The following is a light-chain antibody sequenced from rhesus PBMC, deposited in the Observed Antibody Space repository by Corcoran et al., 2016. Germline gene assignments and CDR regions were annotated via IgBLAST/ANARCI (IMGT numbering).Light chain of an antibody. CDR1: QDISSY. J-gene: IGKJ1*01. CDR2: DAS. V-gene: IGKV1-28*03. Sequence: DIQMTQSPSSLSASVGDTVTITCRASQDISSYLNWFQQKPGTAPTLLIYDASSLQSGVPSRFSGSGSGTDFTLTISSLQPEDFATYFCLHHNNYPWTFGQGTKVEIK. CDR3: LHHNNYPWT.